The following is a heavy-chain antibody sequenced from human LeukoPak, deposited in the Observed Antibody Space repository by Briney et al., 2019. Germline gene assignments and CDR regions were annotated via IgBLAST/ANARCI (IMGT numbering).Heavy chain of an antibody. Sequence: GGSLRLSCAASGFTFSSYAMHWVRQAPGKGLEWVAVISYDGSNKYYADSVKGRFTISRDNSKNTLYLQMNSLRAEDTAVYYCARDPPGYSSGWYYFDYWGQGTLVTVSS. D-gene: IGHD6-19*01. CDR1: GFTFSSYA. V-gene: IGHV3-30-3*01. J-gene: IGHJ4*02. CDR3: ARDPPGYSSGWYYFDY. CDR2: ISYDGSNK.